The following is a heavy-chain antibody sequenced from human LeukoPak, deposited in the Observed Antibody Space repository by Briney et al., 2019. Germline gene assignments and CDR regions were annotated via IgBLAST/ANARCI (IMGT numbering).Heavy chain of an antibody. CDR2: ISGSGGGT. Sequence: SGGSLRLSCAASRFTFSSYAMSWVRQASGKGLEWVSAISGSGGGTYYADSVKGRFTISRDNSKNTLYLQMNSLRAEDTAVYFCARGSSRAFDYWGQGTLVTVSS. D-gene: IGHD2-2*01. CDR3: ARGSSRAFDY. V-gene: IGHV3-23*01. J-gene: IGHJ4*02. CDR1: RFTFSSYA.